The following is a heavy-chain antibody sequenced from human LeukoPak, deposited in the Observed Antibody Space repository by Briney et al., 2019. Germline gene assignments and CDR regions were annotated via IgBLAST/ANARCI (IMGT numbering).Heavy chain of an antibody. CDR1: GGSFSSYY. V-gene: IGHV4-34*01. CDR3: ARDGVITGLFDY. CDR2: INHSGST. Sequence: SETLSLTCAVYGGSFSSYYWSWIRQPPGKGLEWIGEINHSGSTNYNPSLKSRVTISVDTSKNQFSLKLSSVTAADTAVYYCARDGVITGLFDYWGQGTLVTVSS. J-gene: IGHJ4*02. D-gene: IGHD3-22*01.